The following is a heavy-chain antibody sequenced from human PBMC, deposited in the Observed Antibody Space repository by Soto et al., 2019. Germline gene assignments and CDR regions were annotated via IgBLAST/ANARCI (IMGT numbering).Heavy chain of an antibody. CDR3: AIAINGQMAYVH. CDR1: GYTFTSYD. V-gene: IGHV1-8*01. CDR2: MTPKNGKT. D-gene: IGHD2-8*01. Sequence: QVQLVQSGAEVRKPGASVKVSCKASGYTFTSYDINWVRQATGQGLEWMGWMTPKNGKTGYAQKFQGRVTMTWNASIRTAYMELNSLRFEDTALYYCAIAINGQMAYVHWGQGTLVTVSS. J-gene: IGHJ4*02.